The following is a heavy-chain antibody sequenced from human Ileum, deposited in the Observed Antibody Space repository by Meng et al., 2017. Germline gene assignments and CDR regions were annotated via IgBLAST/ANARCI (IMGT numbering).Heavy chain of an antibody. J-gene: IGHJ4*02. CDR2: LSPNSGDT. CDR3: ARATLTTSYSFDF. CDR1: GYTFIDYY. D-gene: IGHD4-11*01. V-gene: IGHV1-2*02. Sequence: ASVKVSCKASGYTFIDYYMHWVRRAPGQGPEWMGWLSPNSGDTNYAQKFRGRVTMTRDTSISTIYLDLSSLTSDDTAVYYCARATLTTSYSFDFWGQGTLVTVSS.